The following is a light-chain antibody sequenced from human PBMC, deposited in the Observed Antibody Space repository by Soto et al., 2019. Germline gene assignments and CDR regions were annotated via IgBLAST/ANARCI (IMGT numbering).Light chain of an antibody. V-gene: IGKV1-5*01. CDR3: QQYNSYPYT. CDR2: DAS. Sequence: DIQMTQSPSTLSASVGDRVTITCRASQTISTWLAWYQQKPGKAPKFLIYDASSLESGVPSRFSGSGSGTEFTLTISSLQPDDFATYYCQQYNSYPYTFGQGTKLEIK. J-gene: IGKJ2*01. CDR1: QTISTW.